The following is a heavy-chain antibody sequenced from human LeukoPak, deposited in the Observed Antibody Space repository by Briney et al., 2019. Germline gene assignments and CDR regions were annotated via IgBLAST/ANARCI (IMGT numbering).Heavy chain of an antibody. CDR1: GYSFTTYW. D-gene: IGHD2-2*01. J-gene: IGHJ4*02. V-gene: IGHV5-51*01. CDR2: IFPGDFDT. Sequence: GESLKISCKGSGYSFTTYWIGWVRQMPGKGLQWMGIIFPGDFDTRHSPSFQGQVTISADKSISTAYLQWSSLKASDSAMYYCGRLSCSSTTCPFDYWGQGTLVTVSS. CDR3: GRLSCSSTTCPFDY.